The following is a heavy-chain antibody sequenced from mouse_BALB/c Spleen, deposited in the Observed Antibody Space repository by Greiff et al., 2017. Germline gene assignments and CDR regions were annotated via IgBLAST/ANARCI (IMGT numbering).Heavy chain of an antibody. D-gene: IGHD1-2*01. CDR3: AITTAFAY. CDR1: GYSITSGYY. Sequence: ESGPGLVKPSQSLSLTCSVTGYSITSGYYWNWIRQFPGNKLEWMGYISYDGSNNYNPSLKNRISITRDTSKNQFFLKLNSVTTEDTATYYCAITTAFAYWGQGTLVTVSA. J-gene: IGHJ3*01. V-gene: IGHV3-6*02. CDR2: ISYDGSN.